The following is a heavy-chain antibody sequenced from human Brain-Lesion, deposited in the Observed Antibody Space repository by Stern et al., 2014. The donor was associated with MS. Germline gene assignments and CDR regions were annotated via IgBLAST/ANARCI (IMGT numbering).Heavy chain of an antibody. Sequence: QVQLVESGAEVKKPGASVKVSCKASGYTFIRYAMQWVRQAPGQRLEWMGRINGVDDKTKYSHKFQGRDNITRDTSANTVYMELSSLRSEDTAVYYCARDDHRDSSGHYAPFDYWGQGTRVTVSS. V-gene: IGHV1-3*01. D-gene: IGHD3-22*01. J-gene: IGHJ4*02. CDR2: INGVDDKT. CDR1: GYTFIRYA. CDR3: ARDDHRDSSGHYAPFDY.